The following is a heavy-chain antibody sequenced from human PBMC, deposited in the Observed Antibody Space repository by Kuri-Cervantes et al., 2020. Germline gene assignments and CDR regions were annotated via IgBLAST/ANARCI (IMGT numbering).Heavy chain of an antibody. CDR2: IYYSGST. D-gene: IGHD3-22*01. J-gene: IGHJ5*02. Sequence: GSLRLSCTVSGGSISSYYWSWIRQPPGKGLEWIGYIYYSGSTNYNPSLKSRVTISVDTSKNQFSLKLSSVTAADTAVYYCARVRPGITMIVVVRRGHNWFDPWGQGTLVTVSS. CDR3: ARVRPGITMIVVVRRGHNWFDP. CDR1: GGSISSYY. V-gene: IGHV4-59*12.